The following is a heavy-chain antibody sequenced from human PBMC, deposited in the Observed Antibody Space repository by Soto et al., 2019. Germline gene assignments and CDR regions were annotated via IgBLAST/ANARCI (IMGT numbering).Heavy chain of an antibody. CDR1: GYTFTSYA. D-gene: IGHD3-3*01. V-gene: IGHV1-3*01. J-gene: IGHJ6*03. CDR2: INAGNGNT. Sequence: ASVKVSCKASGYTFTSYAMHWVRQAPGQRLEWMGWINAGNGNTKYSQKFQGRVTITRDTSASTAYMELSSLRSEDTAVYYCARAPGPAYYDFCSGYSYYYYYMDVWGKGTTVTVSS. CDR3: ARAPGPAYYDFCSGYSYYYYYMDV.